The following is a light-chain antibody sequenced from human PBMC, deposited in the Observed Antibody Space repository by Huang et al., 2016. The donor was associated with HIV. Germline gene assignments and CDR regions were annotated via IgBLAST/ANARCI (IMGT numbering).Light chain of an antibody. CDR1: QDIRNT. CDR2: GAS. V-gene: IGKV1-NL1*01. Sequence: DIQMTQSPSSLSASVGDRVTITCRASQDIRNTLAWYQQKPGKPPRLLLYGASTLDFGGPSRFAGRGSGTDYTLTISSLQAEDFATYHWQQYFTTPQTFGRGTKVEVK. CDR3: QQYFTTPQT. J-gene: IGKJ1*01.